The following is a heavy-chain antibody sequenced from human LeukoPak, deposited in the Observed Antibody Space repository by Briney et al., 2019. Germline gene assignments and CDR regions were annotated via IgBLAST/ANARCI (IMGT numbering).Heavy chain of an antibody. D-gene: IGHD3-3*01. V-gene: IGHV3-23*01. Sequence: GGSLRLSCAASGFTFATHAMTWVRQAPGKGLEWVSAISGSGAGTYYADSVRGRFTISRDNSKNTLYLQMNSLRAEDTAVYYCVKDGRSGYYPGDVYWGQGTLVTVSS. CDR3: VKDGRSGYYPGDVY. J-gene: IGHJ4*02. CDR2: ISGSGAGT. CDR1: GFTFATHA.